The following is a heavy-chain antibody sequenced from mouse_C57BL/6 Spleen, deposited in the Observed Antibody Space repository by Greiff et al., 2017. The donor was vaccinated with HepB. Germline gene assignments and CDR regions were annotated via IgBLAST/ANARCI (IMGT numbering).Heavy chain of an antibody. D-gene: IGHD1-1*01. J-gene: IGHJ4*01. CDR2: IYPRSGNT. V-gene: IGHV1-81*01. Sequence: VKLMESGAELARPGASVKLSCKASGYTFTSYGISWVKQRTGQGLEWIGEIYPRSGNTYYNEKFKGKATLTADKSSSTAYMELRSLTSEDSAVYFCARYGGSYGSSSYYAMDYWGQGTSVTVSS. CDR3: ARYGGSYGSSSYYAMDY. CDR1: GYTFTSYG.